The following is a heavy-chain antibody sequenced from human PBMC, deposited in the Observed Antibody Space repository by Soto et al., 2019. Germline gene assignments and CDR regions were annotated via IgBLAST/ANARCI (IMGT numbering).Heavy chain of an antibody. D-gene: IGHD1-26*01. V-gene: IGHV4-31*03. Sequence: SETLSLTCTVSGGSVSSGGFYWTWIRQHPGKGLEWIGYIYYSGSTSYSPSLKSRVTISVDTSKNQFSLELTSMTAADTAVYYCAREWSVQPLHFDSWGQGTLVTVSS. CDR2: IYYSGST. CDR3: AREWSVQPLHFDS. J-gene: IGHJ4*02. CDR1: GGSVSSGGFY.